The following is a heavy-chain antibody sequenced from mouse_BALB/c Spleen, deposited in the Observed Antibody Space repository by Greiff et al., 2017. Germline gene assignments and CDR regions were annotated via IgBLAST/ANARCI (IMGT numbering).Heavy chain of an antibody. CDR3: VRAGYGYWFAY. D-gene: IGHD1-2*01. CDR2: IRSKSNNYAT. J-gene: IGHJ3*01. CDR1: GFTFNTNA. V-gene: IGHV10S3*01. Sequence: TGGGLVQPKGSLKLSCAASGFTFNTNAMNWVRQAPGKGLEWVARIRSKSNNYATYYADSVKDRFTISRDDSQSMLYLQMNNLKTEDTAMYYCVRAGYGYWFAYWGQGTLVTVSA.